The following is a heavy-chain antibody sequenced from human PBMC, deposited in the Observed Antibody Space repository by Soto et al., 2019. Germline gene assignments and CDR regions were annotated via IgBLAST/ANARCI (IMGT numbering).Heavy chain of an antibody. Sequence: SETLSLTCSVSGGSVDNYHWSWIRRPPGKGLEWVGYIHSSGYTNYNPSLRSRLTLSVDTSKNQFSLRVSPVTAADTAVYYCARLSHIFPVETYYFHSMDIWGHGITVTVSS. CDR3: ARLSHIFPVETYYFHSMDI. V-gene: IGHV4-59*02. CDR2: IHSSGYT. D-gene: IGHD3-9*01. CDR1: GGSVDNYH. J-gene: IGHJ6*02.